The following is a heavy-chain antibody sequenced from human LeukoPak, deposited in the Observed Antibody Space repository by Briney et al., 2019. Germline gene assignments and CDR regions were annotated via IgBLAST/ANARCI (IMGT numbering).Heavy chain of an antibody. CDR1: GGSLSNYY. D-gene: IGHD6-13*01. Sequence: SETLSLTCTVSGGSLSNYYWSWIRQPPGKGLEGIGCIYYSGSTSYNPSLNSRVTISVDTSKNQFSLKMSSVTAADTAVYYCARGGPYSSSLTTADYWGQGTLVTVSS. CDR3: ARGGPYSSSLTTADY. CDR2: IYYSGST. J-gene: IGHJ4*02. V-gene: IGHV4-59*01.